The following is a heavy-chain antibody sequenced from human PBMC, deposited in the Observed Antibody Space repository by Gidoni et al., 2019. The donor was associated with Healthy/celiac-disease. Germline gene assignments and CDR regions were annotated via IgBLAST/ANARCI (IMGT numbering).Heavy chain of an antibody. J-gene: IGHJ5*02. V-gene: IGHV4-34*01. D-gene: IGHD3-16*02. CDR2: INHSGST. CDR3: ARPKGVWGSYRSKGWFDP. Sequence: QVQLQQWGAGLLKPSETLSLTCAVYVGSFGGYYWSWIRQPPGTGLEWIGEINHSGSTNYNPSLKSRVTISVDTSKNQFSLKLSSVTAADTAVYYCARPKGVWGSYRSKGWFDPWGQGTLVTVSS. CDR1: VGSFGGYY.